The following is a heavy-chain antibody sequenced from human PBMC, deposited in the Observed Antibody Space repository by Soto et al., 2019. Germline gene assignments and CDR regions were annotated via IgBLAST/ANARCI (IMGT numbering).Heavy chain of an antibody. CDR1: GFPFNITG. D-gene: IGHD3-3*01. Sequence: EVHLVESGGGLVKPGGSLRLSCEASGFPFNITGMNWVRQAPGKGLEWVSSIISSGSFVDYADSVQGRLAISRDNAKNSLYLQMNNRRVADSGVYYCSKDGAAWSVMDVWGEGTTVTVSS. CDR2: IISSGSFV. CDR3: SKDGAAWSVMDV. V-gene: IGHV3-21*01. J-gene: IGHJ6*03.